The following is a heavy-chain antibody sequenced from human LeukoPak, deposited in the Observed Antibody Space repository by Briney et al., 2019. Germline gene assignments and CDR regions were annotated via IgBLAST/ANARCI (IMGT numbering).Heavy chain of an antibody. CDR1: GGSISSGGYY. D-gene: IGHD2-2*03. V-gene: IGHV4-31*03. CDR2: IYYSGST. J-gene: IGHJ3*02. Sequence: PSQTLSLTCTVSGGSISSGGYYWIWIRQHPGKGLEWIGYIYYSGSTYYNPSLKSRVTISVDTSKNRFSLKLSSVTAADTAVYYCARAILDIVVVPGAFDIWGQGTMVTVSS. CDR3: ARAILDIVVVPGAFDI.